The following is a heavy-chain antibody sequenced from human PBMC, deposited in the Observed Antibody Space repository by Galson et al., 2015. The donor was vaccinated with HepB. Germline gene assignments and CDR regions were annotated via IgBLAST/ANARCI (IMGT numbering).Heavy chain of an antibody. V-gene: IGHV3-23*01. CDR2: ISGSGAAT. Sequence: SLRLSCAASGFTFNTYAMIWVRQAPGKGLEWVSTISGSGAATYYADSVRGQFTISRDNSKNTLYLQMNSLRVEDTAVYYCARDLIPVAGIHGYFHLWGQGTLVTASS. CDR1: GFTFNTYA. J-gene: IGHJ1*01. CDR3: ARDLIPVAGIHGYFHL. D-gene: IGHD6-19*01.